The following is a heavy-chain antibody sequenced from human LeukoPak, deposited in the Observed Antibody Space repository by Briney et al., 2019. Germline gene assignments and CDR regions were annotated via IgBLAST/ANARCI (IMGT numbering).Heavy chain of an antibody. D-gene: IGHD3-22*01. CDR2: ISSSSSSI. CDR1: GFTFSSYS. Sequence: GGSLRLSCAASGFTFSSYSMNWVRQAPRKGLEWVSYISSSSSSIYYADSVKGRFTISRDNAKNSLYLQMNSLRDEDTAVYYCARKSDYDSSGYHNWFDLWGQGTLVTVSS. V-gene: IGHV3-48*02. CDR3: ARKSDYDSSGYHNWFDL. J-gene: IGHJ5*02.